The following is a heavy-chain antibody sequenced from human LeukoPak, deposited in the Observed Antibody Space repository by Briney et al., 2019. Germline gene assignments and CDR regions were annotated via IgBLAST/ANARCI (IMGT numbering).Heavy chain of an antibody. CDR3: ARDNQLLDDAFDI. CDR2: INPNSGGT. J-gene: IGHJ3*02. D-gene: IGHD2-2*01. V-gene: IGHV1-2*02. Sequence: ASVKVSCKGSGPACTGYYMHWVRQAPGQGLEWMGWINPNSGGTNYAQKFQGRVTMTRDTSISTAYIELSRLRSDDTAVYYCARDNQLLDDAFDIWGQGTMVTVSS. CDR1: GPACTGYY.